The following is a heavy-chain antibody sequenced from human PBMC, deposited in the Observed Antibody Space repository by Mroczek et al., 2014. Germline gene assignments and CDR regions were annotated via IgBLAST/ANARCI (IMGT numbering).Heavy chain of an antibody. J-gene: IGHJ6*03. CDR1: GFTFSSYG. CDR2: IWYDGSNK. CDR3: AREGYSNPRDYYYYYMDV. Sequence: QVQLQESGGGVVQPGRSLRLSCAASGFTFSSYGMHWVRQAPGKGLEWVAVIWYDGSNKYYADSVKGRFTISRDNSKNTLYLQMNSLRAEDTAVYYCAREGYSNPRDYYYYYMDVWGKGTNGHRLL. D-gene: IGHD4-11*01. V-gene: IGHV3-33*01.